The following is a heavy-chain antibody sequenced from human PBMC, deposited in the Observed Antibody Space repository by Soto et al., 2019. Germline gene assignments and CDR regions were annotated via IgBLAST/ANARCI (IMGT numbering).Heavy chain of an antibody. J-gene: IGHJ6*02. CDR2: ISYDGSNK. D-gene: IGHD2-2*01. Sequence: GGSLRLSCAASGFTFSSYAMHWVRQAPGKGLERVAVISYDGSNKYYADSVKGRFTISRDNSKNTLYLQMNSLRAEDTAVYYCAREDIVLVPAAIIYYYYVMDFWGQGTTVTVSS. V-gene: IGHV3-30-3*01. CDR1: GFTFSSYA. CDR3: AREDIVLVPAAIIYYYYVMDF.